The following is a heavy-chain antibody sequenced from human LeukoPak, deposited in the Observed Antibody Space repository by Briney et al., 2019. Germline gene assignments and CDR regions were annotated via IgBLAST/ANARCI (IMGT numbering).Heavy chain of an antibody. CDR2: MNPNSGNT. CDR1: GYTFTSYA. D-gene: IGHD2-15*01. Sequence: ASVKVSCKASGYTFTSYAINWVRQATGQGLEWMGWMNPNSGNTGCAQKFQGRVTFTRNTSISTAYMELSSLRSEDTAVYYCARSKSSPRYCSGGSCCSRVFWFDTWGQGTLVTVSS. CDR3: ARSKSSPRYCSGGSCCSRVFWFDT. J-gene: IGHJ5*02. V-gene: IGHV1-8*03.